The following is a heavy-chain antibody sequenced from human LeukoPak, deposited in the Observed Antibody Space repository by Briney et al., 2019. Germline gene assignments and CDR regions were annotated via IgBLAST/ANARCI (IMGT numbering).Heavy chain of an antibody. Sequence: SETLSLTCSISGGSFSSGYYCWGWVRQPPGKGLEWIGEIYHSGSTNYNPSLGSRVTISLDTSKNQFSLKPTSVTAADTAVYYCARSGTYQYSSTSDYWGQGTLVSVSS. CDR1: GGSFSSGYYC. CDR3: ARSGTYQYSSTSDY. V-gene: IGHV4-39*07. CDR2: IYHSGST. J-gene: IGHJ4*02. D-gene: IGHD2-2*01.